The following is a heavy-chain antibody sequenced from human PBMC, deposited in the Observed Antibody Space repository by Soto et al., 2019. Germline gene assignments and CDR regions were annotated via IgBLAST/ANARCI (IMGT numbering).Heavy chain of an antibody. Sequence: SQTLSLTFDMSVDSVSTNTATWDWIRQSPSRGLEWLGRTYYRSRWYFDYAVSVKSRITISPDISNNQVSLQLTSVTPDDTAIYYCVRLIGNSWLDPWGQGTLVTVSS. V-gene: IGHV6-1*01. CDR2: TYYRSRWYF. J-gene: IGHJ5*02. CDR3: VRLIGNSWLDP. CDR1: VDSVSTNTAT. D-gene: IGHD3-22*01.